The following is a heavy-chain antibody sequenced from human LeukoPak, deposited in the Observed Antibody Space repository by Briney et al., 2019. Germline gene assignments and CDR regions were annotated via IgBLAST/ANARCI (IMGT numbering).Heavy chain of an antibody. CDR1: GYTFTSYG. Sequence: GASVKVSCKASGYTFTSYGISWVRQAPGQGLEWMGWISAYNGNTNYAQKLQGRVSMTTDTSTSTAYMELRSLRSDDTAVYYCARNRYYDSSGYYYFDYWGQGTLVTVSS. D-gene: IGHD3-22*01. CDR2: ISAYNGNT. J-gene: IGHJ4*02. V-gene: IGHV1-18*01. CDR3: ARNRYYDSSGYYYFDY.